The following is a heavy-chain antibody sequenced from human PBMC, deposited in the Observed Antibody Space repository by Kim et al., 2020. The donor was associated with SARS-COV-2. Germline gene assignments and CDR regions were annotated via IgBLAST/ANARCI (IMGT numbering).Heavy chain of an antibody. V-gene: IGHV3-23*01. CDR3: AKGESNNGSFFDY. D-gene: IGHD1-1*01. J-gene: IGHJ4*02. CDR1: GFTFSSYA. CDR2: VSGSGGST. Sequence: GGSLRLSCAASGFTFSSYAMSWVRQAPGKGPEWVSLVSGSGGSTYHADSVKGRFAISSDNSKKTLYVQMNSVRAEDTALYYCAKGESNNGSFFDYWGQGTLVTVSS.